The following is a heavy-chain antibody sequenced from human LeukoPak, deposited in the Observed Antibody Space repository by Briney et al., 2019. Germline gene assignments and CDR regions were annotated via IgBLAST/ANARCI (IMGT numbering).Heavy chain of an antibody. CDR2: INSDGSGT. V-gene: IGHV3-74*01. J-gene: IGHJ3*02. CDR3: ARDRLTNDAFDI. CDR1: GFTFNSYW. D-gene: IGHD2-8*01. Sequence: PGGSLRLSCAASGFTFNSYWMHWVRQAPGKGLVWVSRINSDGSGTSDADFVKSRFTISRDNSKNTLYLQMNSLRAEDTAMYYCARDRLTNDAFDIWGQGTMVTVSS.